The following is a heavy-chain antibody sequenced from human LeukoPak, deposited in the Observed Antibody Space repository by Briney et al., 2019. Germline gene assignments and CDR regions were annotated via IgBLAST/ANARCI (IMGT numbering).Heavy chain of an antibody. J-gene: IGHJ6*02. CDR2: IYSGGST. CDR1: GFTFSSYW. V-gene: IGHV3-53*01. Sequence: PGGSLRLSCAASGFTFSSYWMSWVRQAPGKGLEWVSVIYSGGSTYYADSVKGRFTISRDNSKNTLYLQMNSLRAEDTAVYYCARDRRKDPYYYYGMDVWGQGTTVTVSS. CDR3: ARDRRKDPYYYYGMDV.